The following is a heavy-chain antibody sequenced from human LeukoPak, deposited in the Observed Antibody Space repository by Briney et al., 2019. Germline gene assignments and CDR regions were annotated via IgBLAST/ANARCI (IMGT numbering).Heavy chain of an antibody. CDR2: IRSKANSYAT. CDR1: GFTFSGSA. D-gene: IGHD3-10*01. V-gene: IGHV3-73*01. Sequence: GGSLKLSCAASGFTFSGSAMHWVRQASGKGLEWVGRIRSKANSYATAYAASVKGRFTTSRDDSKNTAYLQMNSLKTEDTAVYYCTRLQLLDYYGSGSYYNDGTGWFDPWGQGTLVTVSS. CDR3: TRLQLLDYYGSGSYYNDGTGWFDP. J-gene: IGHJ5*02.